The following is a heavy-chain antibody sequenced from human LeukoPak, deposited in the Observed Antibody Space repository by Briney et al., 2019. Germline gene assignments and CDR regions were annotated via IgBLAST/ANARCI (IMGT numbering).Heavy chain of an antibody. D-gene: IGHD4-11*01. CDR2: IYGEGGGT. V-gene: IGHV3-74*01. J-gene: IGHJ4*02. CDR1: GFTLRVDL. CDR3: ARWMSGSNDF. Sequence: GGSLRLSCAGRGFTLRVDLVYWGRDGPGAGLWWGSRIYGEGGGTDYAESVRGGFTISRDNATNTVCIQKSRLTAANTAVYYCARWMSGSNDFWGQGTLVTVSS.